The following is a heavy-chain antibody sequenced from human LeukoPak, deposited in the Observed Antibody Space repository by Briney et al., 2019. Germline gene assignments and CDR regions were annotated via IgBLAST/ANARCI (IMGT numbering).Heavy chain of an antibody. CDR2: IYYSGST. CDR1: GGSISSYY. J-gene: IGHJ4*02. Sequence: PSETLSLTCTVAGGSISSYYWSWIRQPPGKGLEWIGHIYYSGSTHYNPSLKSRVTISVDTSKNQFSLKLSSVTAADTAVYYCALLNYGSGSYLVHWGQGTLVSVSP. CDR3: ALLNYGSGSYLVH. V-gene: IGHV4-59*08. D-gene: IGHD3-10*01.